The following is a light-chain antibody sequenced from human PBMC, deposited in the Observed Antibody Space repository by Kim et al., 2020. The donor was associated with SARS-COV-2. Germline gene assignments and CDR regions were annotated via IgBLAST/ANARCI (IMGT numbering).Light chain of an antibody. CDR1: SAYSRNN. CDR3: GADFGYEGDVVVL. CDR2: VGTGGIVG. Sequence: QPVLTQPPSATASLGASVTLTCTLSSAYSRNNVDWYQQRPGEGPRFLMRVGTGGIVGSKGDGIPDRFSVSGSGLGRFLTIKNIQEEDESDYYCGADFGYEGDVVVLFSGVTQLTVL. V-gene: IGLV9-49*01. J-gene: IGLJ2*01.